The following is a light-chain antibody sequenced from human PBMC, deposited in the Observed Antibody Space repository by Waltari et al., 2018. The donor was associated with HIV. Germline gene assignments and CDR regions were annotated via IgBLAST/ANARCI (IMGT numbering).Light chain of an antibody. V-gene: IGLV1-36*01. Sequence: QSVLTQPPSVSAAPGQRVTISCSGSRSNIGNRDVNWFQQFPGKAPKLVIYYNVILPSGVSHRFSGSKSGTSASLAISGLESDDEADYFCATWDNNLGGYVFGTGTTVTVL. CDR3: ATWDNNLGGYV. J-gene: IGLJ1*01. CDR2: YNV. CDR1: RSNIGNRD.